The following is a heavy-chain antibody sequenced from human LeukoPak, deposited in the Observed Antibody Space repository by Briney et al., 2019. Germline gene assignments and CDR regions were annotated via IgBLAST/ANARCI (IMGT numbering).Heavy chain of an antibody. CDR3: AKDSHYGSGSYYDY. V-gene: IGHV3-9*01. CDR2: ISWNSGSI. J-gene: IGHJ4*02. D-gene: IGHD3-10*01. CDR1: GFTFDDYA. Sequence: LSGGSLRLSCAASGFTFDDYAMHWVRHAPGKGLEWVSGISWNSGSIGYADSVKGRFTISRDNAKNSLYLQMNSLRAEDTALYYCAKDSHYGSGSYYDYRGQGTLVTVSS.